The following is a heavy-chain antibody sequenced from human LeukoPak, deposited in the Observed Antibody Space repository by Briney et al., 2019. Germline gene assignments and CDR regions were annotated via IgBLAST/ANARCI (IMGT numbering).Heavy chain of an antibody. CDR3: ARDKGVTMVRENWFDP. CDR1: GYTFTSYY. J-gene: IGHJ5*02. V-gene: IGHV1-46*01. CDR2: INPSGGST. Sequence: ASVKVSCKASGYTFTSYYMHWVRQAPGQGLEWMGIINPSGGSTSYAQKFQGRVTMTRDTSTSTVYMELSSLRSEDTAVYYCARDKGVTMVRENWFDPWGQGTLVTVSP. D-gene: IGHD3-10*01.